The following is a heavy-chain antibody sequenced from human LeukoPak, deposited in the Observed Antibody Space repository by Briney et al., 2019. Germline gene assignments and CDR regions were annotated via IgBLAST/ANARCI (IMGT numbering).Heavy chain of an antibody. Sequence: PGGSLRLSCAASGFTFSSYAMHWVRQAPGKGLEWVAVISYDGSNKYYADSVKGRFIISRDNSKNTLYLQMNSLRAEDTAVYYWATGYTSSLFAPADYWGQGTLVTVSS. CDR1: GFTFSSYA. V-gene: IGHV3-30-3*01. D-gene: IGHD6-6*01. J-gene: IGHJ4*02. CDR2: ISYDGSNK. CDR3: ATGYTSSLFAPADY.